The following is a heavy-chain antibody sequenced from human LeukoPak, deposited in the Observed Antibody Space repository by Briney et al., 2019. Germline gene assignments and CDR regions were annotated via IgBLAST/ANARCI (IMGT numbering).Heavy chain of an antibody. D-gene: IGHD3-22*01. CDR1: GGSISSSSYY. J-gene: IGHJ4*02. V-gene: IGHV4-39*07. CDR2: IYYSGST. Sequence: SETLSLTCTVSGGSISSSSYYWGWIRQPPGKGLEWIGSIYYSGSTYYNPSLKSRVTISVDTSKNQFYLKLSSVTAADTAVYYCAREEEADYYDSSGYYGYWGQGTLVAVSS. CDR3: AREEEADYYDSSGYYGY.